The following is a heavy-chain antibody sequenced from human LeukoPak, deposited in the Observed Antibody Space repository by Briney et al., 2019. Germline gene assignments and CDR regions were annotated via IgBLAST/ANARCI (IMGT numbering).Heavy chain of an antibody. CDR3: ARDAEIWGSYRLPL. CDR2: IYYSGST. CDR1: GGSISSGDYY. J-gene: IGHJ4*02. V-gene: IGHV4-30-4*01. D-gene: IGHD3-16*02. Sequence: SQTLSLTCTVSGGSISSGDYYWSWIRQPPGKGLEWIGYIYYSGSTYYNPSLKSRVTISVDTSKNRFSLKLSSVTAADTAVYYCARDAEIWGSYRLPLWGQGTLATVSS.